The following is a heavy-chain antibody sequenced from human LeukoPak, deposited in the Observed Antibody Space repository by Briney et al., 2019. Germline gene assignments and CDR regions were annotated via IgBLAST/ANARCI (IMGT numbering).Heavy chain of an antibody. D-gene: IGHD3-22*01. J-gene: IGHJ4*02. CDR2: ISAYNGNT. Sequence: ASVKVSCKASGYSFISYAINWVRQAPGQGLEWMGWISAYNGNTNYAQKLQGRVTMTTDTSTSTAYMELRSLRSGDTAVYYCARRDYDSSAYYSGFDYWGQGTLVTVSS. CDR1: GYSFISYA. CDR3: ARRDYDSSAYYSGFDY. V-gene: IGHV1-18*01.